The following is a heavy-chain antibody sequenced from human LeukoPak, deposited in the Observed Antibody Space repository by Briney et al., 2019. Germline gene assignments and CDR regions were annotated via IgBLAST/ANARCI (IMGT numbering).Heavy chain of an antibody. V-gene: IGHV4-59*01. CDR2: IYYSGGT. Sequence: PSETLSLSCTVSGGSISPYYWHWIRQPPGKGLEWIGYIYYSGGTSYNPPLKSRVTISVDTSKNEFSLKLSSVTAADTAVYYCARAGNWNYLDYWGQGTLVTVSS. J-gene: IGHJ4*02. D-gene: IGHD1-1*01. CDR3: ARAGNWNYLDY. CDR1: GGSISPYY.